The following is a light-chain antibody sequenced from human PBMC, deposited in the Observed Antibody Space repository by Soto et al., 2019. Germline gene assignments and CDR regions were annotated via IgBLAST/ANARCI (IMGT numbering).Light chain of an antibody. CDR1: HSIRSNY. J-gene: IGKJ5*01. CDR2: GAS. CDR3: QRYGRSPPIT. V-gene: IGKV3-20*01. Sequence: HSIRSNYLAWYQEKPGQASSLLTHGASTRAPGIPDRFSGSGSGTTFTLTISRLEPEDFAVHYCQRYGRSPPITFGQGTRLEIK.